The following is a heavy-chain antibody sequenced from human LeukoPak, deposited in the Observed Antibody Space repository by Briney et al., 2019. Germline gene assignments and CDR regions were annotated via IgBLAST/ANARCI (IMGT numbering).Heavy chain of an antibody. J-gene: IGHJ4*02. V-gene: IGHV4-4*09. D-gene: IGHD1-1*01. CDR3: ARAKPDWNPPDY. CDR1: GGSITSNF. Sequence: TTSGTLSLTCTVSGGSITSNFWSWIRQPPGMGLEWIGYIFDSGNSRFNPSLKTRATISEDTSKNQFSLNLYSVTAADTAVYYCARAKPDWNPPDYWGQGILVTVSS. CDR2: IFDSGNS.